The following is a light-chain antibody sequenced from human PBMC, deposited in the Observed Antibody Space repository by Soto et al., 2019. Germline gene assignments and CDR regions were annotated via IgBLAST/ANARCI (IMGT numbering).Light chain of an antibody. Sequence: EIVMTQSPSTLSVSPGERATLSCRASQSVSSKLAWYQQKPGQAPRLLIYGASTRATGIPARFSGSGSGTEFTLTISSLQYEDFAVYYCQQYNNWPPITFGQGTRLEIK. V-gene: IGKV3-15*01. CDR1: QSVSSK. J-gene: IGKJ5*01. CDR3: QQYNNWPPIT. CDR2: GAS.